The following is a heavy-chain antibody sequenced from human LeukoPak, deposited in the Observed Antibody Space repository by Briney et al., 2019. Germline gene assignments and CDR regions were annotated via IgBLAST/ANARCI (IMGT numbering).Heavy chain of an antibody. J-gene: IGHJ4*02. D-gene: IGHD4-17*01. V-gene: IGHV4-39*01. Sequence: PSETLSLTCTVSGGSISSSSYYWGWIRQPPGKGLEWIGSIYYSGSTYYNPSLKSRVTISVDTSKNQFSLKLSSATAADTAVYYCAIFYGDYLDYWGQGTLVTVSS. CDR3: AIFYGDYLDY. CDR1: GGSISSSSYY. CDR2: IYYSGST.